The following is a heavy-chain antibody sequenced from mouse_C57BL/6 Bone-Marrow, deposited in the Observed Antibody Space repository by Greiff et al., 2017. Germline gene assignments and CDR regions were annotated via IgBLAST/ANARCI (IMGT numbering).Heavy chain of an antibody. CDR3: TRSLIYYGTNY. J-gene: IGHJ2*01. CDR2: IDPEDGET. D-gene: IGHD1-1*01. CDR1: GFNIKDYY. Sequence: LVESGAELVKPGASVKLSCTASGFNIKDYYIHWVKQRTEQGLEWIGRIDPEDGETKYAPKFQDKATITADTSANTAYLQHSGLPSEDTAVYYCTRSLIYYGTNYWGQGTTLTVSS. V-gene: IGHV14-2*01.